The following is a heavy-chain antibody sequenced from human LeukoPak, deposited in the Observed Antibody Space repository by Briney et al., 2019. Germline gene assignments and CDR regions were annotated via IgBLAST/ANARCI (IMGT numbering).Heavy chain of an antibody. CDR3: ARDRINMMVLVHDSGLDL. CDR2: LSYDGRDR. Sequence: PGGSLRLSCAASGFTLSEYVIHWVRQAPGKGLEWVAVLSYDGRDRYYADSLHGRFTISRDISGDTVSLQMNSLRVEDTAVYFCARDRINMMVLVHDSGLDLWGQGTLVTVSA. D-gene: IGHD3-22*01. J-gene: IGHJ5*02. V-gene: IGHV3-30*01. CDR1: GFTLSEYV.